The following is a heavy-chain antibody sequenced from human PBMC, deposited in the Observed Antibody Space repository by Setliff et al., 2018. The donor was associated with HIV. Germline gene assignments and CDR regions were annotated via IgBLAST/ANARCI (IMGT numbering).Heavy chain of an antibody. D-gene: IGHD1-26*01. CDR1: GYTFTAYY. CDR2: IHPNTGST. Sequence: ASVKVSCKTSGYTFTAYYIYWVRQAPGHGLELMGRIHPNTGSTNYLQEFQGRVTITRDTSMSTVYMALTGLTSDDTAVYYCAKQGYSDSLYAFDVWCQGTMVTVS. J-gene: IGHJ3*01. V-gene: IGHV1-2*06. CDR3: AKQGYSDSLYAFDV.